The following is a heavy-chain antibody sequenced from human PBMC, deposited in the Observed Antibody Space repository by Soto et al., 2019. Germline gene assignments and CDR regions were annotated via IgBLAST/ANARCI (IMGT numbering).Heavy chain of an antibody. J-gene: IGHJ4*02. CDR3: ARHGKYDSSGYSFDYFDY. D-gene: IGHD3-22*01. Sequence: PGESLKISCKGSGYSFPNYWIAWVRQMPGKGLEWMGIIYPGDSDARYSPSFRGQVTISADKSINTAYLQWSSLKASDTAMYFCARHGKYDSSGYSFDYFDYWGQGAQVTVSS. CDR1: GYSFPNYW. CDR2: IYPGDSDA. V-gene: IGHV5-51*01.